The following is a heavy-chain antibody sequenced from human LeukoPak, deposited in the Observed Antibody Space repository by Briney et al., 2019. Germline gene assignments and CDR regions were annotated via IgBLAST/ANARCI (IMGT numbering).Heavy chain of an antibody. CDR1: GYTFTSYG. J-gene: IGHJ4*02. CDR2: IIPIFGTA. D-gene: IGHD6-13*01. Sequence: SVKVSCKASGYTFTSYGISWVRQAPGQGLEWMGGIIPIFGTANYAQKFQGRVTITADESTSTAYMELSSLRSEDTAVYYCAREDGAAGPLYWGQGTLVTVSS. V-gene: IGHV1-69*13. CDR3: AREDGAAGPLY.